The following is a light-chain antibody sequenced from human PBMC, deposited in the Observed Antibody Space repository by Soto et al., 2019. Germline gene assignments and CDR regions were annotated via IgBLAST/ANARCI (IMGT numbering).Light chain of an antibody. CDR1: SSDVGSYNL. CDR2: EGS. Sequence: QSVLTQPGSVSGSPGQSITISCTGTSSDVGSYNLVSWYQQHPGKAPKLMIYEGSKRPSGVSNRFSGSKSGNTASLTISGLQAEDEADYYCCSYAGSSTLVVFGGGTKLTVL. CDR3: CSYAGSSTLVV. V-gene: IGLV2-23*01. J-gene: IGLJ2*01.